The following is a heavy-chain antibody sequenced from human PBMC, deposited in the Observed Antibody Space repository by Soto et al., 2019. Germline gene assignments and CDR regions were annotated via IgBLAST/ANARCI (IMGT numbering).Heavy chain of an antibody. V-gene: IGHV5-10-1*01. Sequence: GESLKISCKGSGYSFTSYWISWVRQMSGKGLEWMGRIDPSDSYTNYSPSFQGHVTISADKSISTAYLQWSSLKASDTAMYYCARHSKDIVVVVAAIYYYYGMDVWGQGTTVTVSS. CDR1: GYSFTSYW. D-gene: IGHD2-15*01. J-gene: IGHJ6*02. CDR2: IDPSDSYT. CDR3: ARHSKDIVVVVAAIYYYYGMDV.